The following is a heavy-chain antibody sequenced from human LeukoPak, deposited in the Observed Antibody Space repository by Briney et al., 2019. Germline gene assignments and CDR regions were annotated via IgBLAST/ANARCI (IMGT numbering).Heavy chain of an antibody. V-gene: IGHV4-30-2*01. CDR1: GGSISSGGYY. Sequence: PSQTLSLTCTVSGGSISSGGYYWSWIRQPPGKGLEWIGYIYHSGSTYYNPSLKSRVTISVDRSKNQFSLKLSSVTAADTAVYYCARDCSSTSCYIYWGQGTLVTVSS. J-gene: IGHJ4*02. D-gene: IGHD2-2*02. CDR3: ARDCSSTSCYIY. CDR2: IYHSGST.